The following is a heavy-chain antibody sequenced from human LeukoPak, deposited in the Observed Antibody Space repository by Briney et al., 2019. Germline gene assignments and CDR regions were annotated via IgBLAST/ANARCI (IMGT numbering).Heavy chain of an antibody. Sequence: GGSLRLSCAASGFTFSSYGMHWVRQAPGKGLEWVAVISYDGSHKYYADSEKGRLIISRDNSKNTLYLQMNSLRAEDTAVYYCAKDASDSSGWYYFDYWGQGTLVTVSS. J-gene: IGHJ4*02. CDR1: GFTFSSYG. D-gene: IGHD6-19*01. V-gene: IGHV3-30*18. CDR2: ISYDGSHK. CDR3: AKDASDSSGWYYFDY.